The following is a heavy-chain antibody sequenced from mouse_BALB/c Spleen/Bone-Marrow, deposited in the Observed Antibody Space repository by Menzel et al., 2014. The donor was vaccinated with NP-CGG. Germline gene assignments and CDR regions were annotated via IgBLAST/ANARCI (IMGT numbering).Heavy chain of an antibody. CDR3: ARVLRRSLDY. J-gene: IGHJ2*01. D-gene: IGHD6-2*01. V-gene: IGHV1-4*01. Sequence: QVQLQQSGAELARPGASVKMSCKASGYTFTSYTMHWVKQRPGQGLEWIGFINPSSNYTNYNQKFKDKATLTADKSSSTAYMQLSSLTSEDSAVYYCARVLRRSLDYWGQGTTLTVSS. CDR2: INPSSNYT. CDR1: GYTFTSYT.